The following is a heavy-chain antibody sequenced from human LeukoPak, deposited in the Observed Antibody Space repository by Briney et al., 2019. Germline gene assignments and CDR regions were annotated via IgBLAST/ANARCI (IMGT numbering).Heavy chain of an antibody. J-gene: IGHJ6*02. D-gene: IGHD2-21*02. CDR1: GYTFTSYD. V-gene: IGHV1-8*01. CDR2: MNPNSGNT. CDR3: ARGATYCGGDCYSDYYYGMDV. Sequence: ASVKVSCKASGYTFTSYDINWVRQATGQGLEWMGWMNPNSGNTGYAQKFQGRVTMTRNTSISTAYMELSSLRSEDTAVYYCARGATYCGGDCYSDYYYGMDVWGQGTTVTVSS.